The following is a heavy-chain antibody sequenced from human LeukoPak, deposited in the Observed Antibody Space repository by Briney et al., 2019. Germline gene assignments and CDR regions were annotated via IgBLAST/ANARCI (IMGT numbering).Heavy chain of an antibody. Sequence: PSETLSLTCTVSGGSISSYYWSWIRQLAGKGLEWIGRIYTSGSTNYNPSLKSRVTMSVDTSKNQFSLKLSSVTAADTAVYYCARGKLYWSGYYTTHYYYMDVWGKGTTVTVSS. J-gene: IGHJ6*03. CDR1: GGSISSYY. D-gene: IGHD3-3*01. CDR2: IYTSGST. CDR3: ARGKLYWSGYYTTHYYYMDV. V-gene: IGHV4-4*07.